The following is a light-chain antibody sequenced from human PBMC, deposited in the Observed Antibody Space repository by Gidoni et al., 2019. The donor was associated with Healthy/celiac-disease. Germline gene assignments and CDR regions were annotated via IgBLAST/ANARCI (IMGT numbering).Light chain of an antibody. V-gene: IGKV3-20*01. Sequence: EIVLTQSPGTLSLSPGESATLSCRASQSVSSSYLAWYQQKPGQAPRLLIYGASSRATGIPDRFSGIVSGTDFTLTISRLEPEDFAVYYCQQYGSSPRTFGQGTKLEIK. CDR1: QSVSSSY. J-gene: IGKJ2*01. CDR3: QQYGSSPRT. CDR2: GAS.